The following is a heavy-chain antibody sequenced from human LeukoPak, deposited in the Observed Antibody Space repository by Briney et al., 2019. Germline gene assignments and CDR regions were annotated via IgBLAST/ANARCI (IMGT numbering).Heavy chain of an antibody. J-gene: IGHJ6*02. CDR3: AKDGHYYDSSGYYDDDYYYYGMDV. CDR1: GFTFSSYA. CDR2: ISGSGGGT. Sequence: GGSLRLSCAASGFTFSSYAMSWVRQAPGKGLEWVSAISGSGGGTYYADSVKGRFTISRDNSKNTLYLQMNSLRAEDTAVYYCAKDGHYYDSSGYYDDDYYYYGMDVWGQGTTVTVSS. D-gene: IGHD3-22*01. V-gene: IGHV3-23*01.